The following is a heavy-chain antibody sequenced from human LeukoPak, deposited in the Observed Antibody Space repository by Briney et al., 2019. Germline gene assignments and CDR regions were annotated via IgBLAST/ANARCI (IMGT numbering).Heavy chain of an antibody. D-gene: IGHD3-3*01. Sequence: SETLSLTCAVYGGSFSGYYWSWIRQPPGKGLEWIGEINHSGSTNYNPSLRSRVTISIYTSKNQFSLKLTSVPPADTAVYYCARGFGVGPYYYYYMDVWGKGTTVTVSS. CDR1: GGSFSGYY. V-gene: IGHV4-34*01. CDR2: INHSGST. J-gene: IGHJ6*03. CDR3: ARGFGVGPYYYYYMDV.